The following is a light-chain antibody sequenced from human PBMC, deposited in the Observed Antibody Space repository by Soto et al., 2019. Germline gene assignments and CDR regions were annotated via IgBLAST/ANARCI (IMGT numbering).Light chain of an antibody. CDR1: QDISNY. V-gene: IGKV1-33*01. CDR3: QQYDNLPMYT. CDR2: DAS. Sequence: DIQMTQSPSSLSASVGDRVTITCQASQDISNYLNWYQHKPGKAPKLLIYDASNLETGVTSRFSGSGSVTDFTFTISNLQPEDFATYYCQQYDNLPMYTFGQGTKLEIK. J-gene: IGKJ2*01.